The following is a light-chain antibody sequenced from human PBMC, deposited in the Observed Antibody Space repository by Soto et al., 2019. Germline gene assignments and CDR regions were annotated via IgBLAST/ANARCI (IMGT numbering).Light chain of an antibody. Sequence: QSALTQPASVSGSPGQSITISCTGSSSDVGGYNYVSWFLQHPGKAPKLIIYEVNNRPSGVSNRFSGSKSGNTASLTISGLQTEDEADFYCTSYSSNSTPYVFGTGTKVTVL. CDR2: EVN. V-gene: IGLV2-14*01. CDR3: TSYSSNSTPYV. CDR1: SSDVGGYNY. J-gene: IGLJ1*01.